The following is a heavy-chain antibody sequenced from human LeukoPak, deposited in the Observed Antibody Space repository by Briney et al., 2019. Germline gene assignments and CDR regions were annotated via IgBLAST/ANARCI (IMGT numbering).Heavy chain of an antibody. V-gene: IGHV3-48*03. D-gene: IGHD3-10*01. J-gene: IGHJ5*02. Sequence: GGSLGLSCGASGFTFSSYEMNWVRQAPGKGLEGVSYISSSGSTIYYADSVKGRFTISRDNAKNSLYLQMNSLRAEDTAVYYCARLGWTYYYGSGSYYNGNNWFDPWGQGTLVTVSS. CDR1: GFTFSSYE. CDR2: ISSSGSTI. CDR3: ARLGWTYYYGSGSYYNGNNWFDP.